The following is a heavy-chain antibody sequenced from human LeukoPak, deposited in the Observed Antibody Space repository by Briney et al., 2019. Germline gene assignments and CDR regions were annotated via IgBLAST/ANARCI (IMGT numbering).Heavy chain of an antibody. CDR2: ISSNGGST. CDR3: VKDRTMVRGVMLYYYYGMDV. D-gene: IGHD3-10*01. J-gene: IGHJ6*04. CDR1: GFTFSSYA. V-gene: IGHV3-64D*06. Sequence: GGSLRLSGSASGFTFSSYAMHWVRQAPGKGLEYVSAISSNGGSTYYADSVKGRFTISRDNSKNTLYLQMSSLRAEDTAVYYCVKDRTMVRGVMLYYYYGMDVWGKGTTVTVSS.